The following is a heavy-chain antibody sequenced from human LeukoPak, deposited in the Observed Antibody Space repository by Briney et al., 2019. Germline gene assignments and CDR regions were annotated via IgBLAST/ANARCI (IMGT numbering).Heavy chain of an antibody. D-gene: IGHD3-22*01. V-gene: IGHV1-18*01. CDR1: GYTFTSYG. CDR2: ISAYNGNT. J-gene: IGHJ6*02. CDR3: ARGYYDSSGYPYGMDV. Sequence: ASVKVSCKASGYTFTSYGISWVRQAPGQGLEWMGWISAYNGNTNYAQELQGRVTMTTDTSTSTAYMELRSLRSDDTAVYYCARGYYDSSGYPYGMDVWGQGTTVTVSS.